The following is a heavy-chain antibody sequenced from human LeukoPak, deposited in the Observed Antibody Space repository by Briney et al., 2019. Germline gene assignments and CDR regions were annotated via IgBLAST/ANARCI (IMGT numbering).Heavy chain of an antibody. J-gene: IGHJ4*02. CDR3: ASPSDTVSYDLPYFDY. D-gene: IGHD3/OR15-3a*01. V-gene: IGHV4-4*07. CDR1: GGSISSYY. CDR2: IYTSGST. Sequence: SETLSLTCTVSGGSISSYYWSWIRQPAGKGLEWIGRIYTSGSTNYNPSLKSRVTMSVDTSKNQFSLKLSSVTAADTAVYYCASPSDTVSYDLPYFDYWGQGTLVTVSS.